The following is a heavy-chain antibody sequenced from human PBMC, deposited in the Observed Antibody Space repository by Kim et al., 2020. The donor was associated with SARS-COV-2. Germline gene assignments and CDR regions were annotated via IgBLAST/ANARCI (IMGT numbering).Heavy chain of an antibody. CDR2: IHYSGTT. Sequence: SETLSLTCAASSGSISGYYWSWVRQSPGKELEWIGYIHYSGTTTYNPSLERRATTSVDTAKNQFSLKLTSVTAADTAAYYCAQFLSSRKFDHPGHGTL. V-gene: IGHV4-59*13. CDR3: AQFLSSRKFDH. CDR1: SGSISGYY. J-gene: IGHJ5*02.